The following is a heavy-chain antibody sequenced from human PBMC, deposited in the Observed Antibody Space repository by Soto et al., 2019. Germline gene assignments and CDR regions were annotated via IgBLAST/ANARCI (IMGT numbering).Heavy chain of an antibody. D-gene: IGHD4-17*01. V-gene: IGHV3-21*01. CDR1: GFTFSSYS. Sequence: EVQLVESGGGLVKPGGSLRLSCAASGFTFSSYSMNWVRQAPGKVLEWVSSISSRTNYMYYSDSVKGRFTISRDDAKNTLYLQMNSLSAEDTAVYYCERMASVTTFSCSDYYSGMDVWGQGTTVTVSS. CDR2: ISSRTNYM. J-gene: IGHJ6*02. CDR3: ERMASVTTFSCSDYYSGMDV.